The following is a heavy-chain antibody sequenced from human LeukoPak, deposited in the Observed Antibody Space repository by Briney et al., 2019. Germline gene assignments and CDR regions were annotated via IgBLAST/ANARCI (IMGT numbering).Heavy chain of an antibody. D-gene: IGHD6-19*01. Sequence: GGSLRLSCAASGFTFIDYDMHWVRHVIGKGLEWVSAIGIRGDTHYSGSVKGRFTISRGNAESSLYLQMNSLRAEDTAVYYCARGGIQVSGIDEFDYWGQGTLVTVSS. J-gene: IGHJ4*02. CDR2: IGIRGDT. CDR1: GFTFIDYD. V-gene: IGHV3-13*01. CDR3: ARGGIQVSGIDEFDY.